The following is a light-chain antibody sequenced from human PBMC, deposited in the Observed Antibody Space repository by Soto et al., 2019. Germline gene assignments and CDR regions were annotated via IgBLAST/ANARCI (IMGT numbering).Light chain of an antibody. V-gene: IGLV2-18*02. CDR2: EVS. CDR3: SSYTSSNTLV. J-gene: IGLJ2*01. Sequence: QSALTQPPSVSGSPGQSVTISCTGTSSDVGYYDRVSWYQQPPGTAPKLMIYEVSNRPSGVPDRFSGSKSGNTASLTISGLQAEDEADYYCSSYTSSNTLVFGGGTKLTVL. CDR1: SSDVGYYDR.